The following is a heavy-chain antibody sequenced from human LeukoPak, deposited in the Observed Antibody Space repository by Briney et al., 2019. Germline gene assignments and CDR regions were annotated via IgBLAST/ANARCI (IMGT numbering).Heavy chain of an antibody. CDR2: INHSGST. Sequence: SETLSLTCAVYGGSFSGYYWSWIRQPPGKGLEWIGEINHSGSTNYNPSLKSRVTISVDTSKNQFSLKLSSVTAADTAVYYCARGKAYSSSWYVYFDYWGQGTLVTVSS. V-gene: IGHV4-34*01. J-gene: IGHJ4*02. CDR1: GGSFSGYY. D-gene: IGHD6-13*01. CDR3: ARGKAYSSSWYVYFDY.